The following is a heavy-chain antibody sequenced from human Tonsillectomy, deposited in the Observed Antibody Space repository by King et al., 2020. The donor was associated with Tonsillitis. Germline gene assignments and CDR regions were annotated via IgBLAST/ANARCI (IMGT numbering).Heavy chain of an antibody. CDR3: ARDTLYSTSSDVDH. V-gene: IGHV3-21*01. Sequence: DVQLVESGGGLVKPGGSLRLSCAASGFTFSSNSMNWVRQAPGKGLEWVSSISSSSSYIYYADSVKGRFTISRDNAKNSLYLQMNSLRAEDTAVYYCARDTLYSTSSDVDHWGQGTLVTVSS. CDR1: GFTFSSNS. J-gene: IGHJ4*02. D-gene: IGHD6-6*01. CDR2: ISSSSSYI.